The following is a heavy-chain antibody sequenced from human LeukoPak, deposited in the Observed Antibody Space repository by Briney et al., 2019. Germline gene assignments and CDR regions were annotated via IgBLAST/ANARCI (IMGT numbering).Heavy chain of an antibody. CDR1: GFTFSSYS. Sequence: GGSLRLSCAASGFTFSSYSMNWVRQAPGKGLEWVSSISSSSSYIYYADSVKGRFTISRDNAKNSLYLQMNSLRAEDTAVYYCARSHPYCSGGSCYGVWYYYYMDVWGKGTTVTISS. CDR2: ISSSSSYI. D-gene: IGHD2-15*01. CDR3: ARSHPYCSGGSCYGVWYYYYMDV. V-gene: IGHV3-21*01. J-gene: IGHJ6*03.